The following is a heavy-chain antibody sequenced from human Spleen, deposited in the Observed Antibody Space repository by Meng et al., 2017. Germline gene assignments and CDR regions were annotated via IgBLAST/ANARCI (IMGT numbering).Heavy chain of an antibody. CDR1: GYTFTSYG. D-gene: IGHD2-15*01. CDR2: IIPIFGTA. J-gene: IGHJ6*02. CDR3: ASSVVVAGKYYYYYYGMDV. V-gene: IGHV1-69*06. Sequence: SVKVSCKASGYTFTSYGISWVRQAPGQGLEWMGGIIPIFGTANYAQKFQGRVTITADKSTSTAYMELSSLRSEDTAVYYCASSVVVAGKYYYYYYGMDVWGQGTTVTVSS.